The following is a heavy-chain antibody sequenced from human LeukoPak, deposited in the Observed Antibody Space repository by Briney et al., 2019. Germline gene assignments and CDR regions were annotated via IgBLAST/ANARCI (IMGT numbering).Heavy chain of an antibody. CDR3: ASRLGIAVAGRRSWFDP. Sequence: PGGSLRLSCAASGFTFSSYGMTWVRQAPGKGLEWVSYISSSSSTIYYADSVKGRFTISRDNSKNTLYLQMNSLRAEDTAVYYCASRLGIAVAGRRSWFDPWGQGTLVTVSS. D-gene: IGHD6-19*01. CDR2: ISSSSSTI. V-gene: IGHV3-48*01. J-gene: IGHJ5*02. CDR1: GFTFSSYG.